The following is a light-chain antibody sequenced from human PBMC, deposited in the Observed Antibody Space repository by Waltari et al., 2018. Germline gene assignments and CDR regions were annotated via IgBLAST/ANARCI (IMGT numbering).Light chain of an antibody. CDR2: AAS. Sequence: IQLTQSTSSLSASLGDRVTITCRASQGISNYLACYQQKPGKAPKLLIYAASTLQSGVPARFSGSVSGTDFTHTISSLQAEDFASFFCEPATSDLYT. CDR1: QGISNY. V-gene: IGKV1-9*01. CDR3: EPATSDLYT. J-gene: IGKJ2*01.